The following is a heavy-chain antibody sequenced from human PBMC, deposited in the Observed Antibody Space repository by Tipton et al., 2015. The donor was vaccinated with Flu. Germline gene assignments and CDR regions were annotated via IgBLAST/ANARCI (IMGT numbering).Heavy chain of an antibody. D-gene: IGHD3-3*01. CDR2: IGSDFNT. CDR3: AKDILRWAFDF. J-gene: IGHJ3*01. CDR1: GFTFTNNA. V-gene: IGHV3-23*01. Sequence: SLRLSCAASGFTFTNNAMGWVRQAPGEGLEWVSAIGSDFNTHYAGSVKGRFTISRDNSKNTLYLQMNSLRAEDTAVYYCAKDILRWAFDFWGQGTMVTVSS.